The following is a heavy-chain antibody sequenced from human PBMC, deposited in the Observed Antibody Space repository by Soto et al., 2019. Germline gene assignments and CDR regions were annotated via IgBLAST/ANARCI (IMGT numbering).Heavy chain of an antibody. D-gene: IGHD3-16*01. CDR3: ARDGRGLGKLSLFEY. CDR1: GFTVNSDY. J-gene: IGHJ4*02. CDR2: IYNGEST. V-gene: IGHV3-53*01. Sequence: GGSLRLSCAASGFTVNSDYMNWIRQTPGKGLEWVAFIYNGESTNYADSVKGRFTISSDRSKKTLYLQMNSLRIEDTAVYYCARDGRGLGKLSLFEYWGQGTLVT.